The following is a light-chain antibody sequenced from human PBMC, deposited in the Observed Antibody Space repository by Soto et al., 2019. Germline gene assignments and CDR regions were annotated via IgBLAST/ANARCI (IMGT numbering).Light chain of an antibody. J-gene: IGKJ4*01. Sequence: IQMTQPPSSVSASVGDSVTITCRASQHISSCLAWYQVKPGKAPKLLIYGASNRESGGPSRFSGSESGTLFTLTINSLQPEDFATYYCQQASSFPLTFGGGT. CDR2: GAS. V-gene: IGKV1-12*01. CDR3: QQASSFPLT. CDR1: QHISSC.